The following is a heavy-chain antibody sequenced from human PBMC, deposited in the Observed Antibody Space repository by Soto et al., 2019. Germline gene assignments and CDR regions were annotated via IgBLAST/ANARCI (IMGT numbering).Heavy chain of an antibody. D-gene: IGHD3-22*01. CDR1: GLAFSNYA. J-gene: IGHJ4*02. CDR3: AKSEDDSSAYVGYFDY. Sequence: GGSLRLSCAASGLAFSNYATHWVRQAPGKGLEWVAVILYDGSKKYYADSVKGRFTISRDNSNNTLFLQMSSLRAEDTALYYCAKSEDDSSAYVGYFDYWGQGTMVTVSS. CDR2: ILYDGSKK. V-gene: IGHV3-30-3*02.